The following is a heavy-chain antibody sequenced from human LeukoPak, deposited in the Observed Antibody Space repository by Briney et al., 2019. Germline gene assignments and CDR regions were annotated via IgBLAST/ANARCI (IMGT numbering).Heavy chain of an antibody. D-gene: IGHD1-26*01. V-gene: IGHV4-39*07. Sequence: SETLSLTCTVSGGSISSSSYYWGWIRQPPGKGLEWIGSIYYSGSTYYNPSLKSRVTISVDTSKNQFSLKLSSVTAADTAVYYCARDFGGSYRHHDAFDIWGQGTMVTVSS. CDR2: IYYSGST. CDR3: ARDFGGSYRHHDAFDI. J-gene: IGHJ3*02. CDR1: GGSISSSSYY.